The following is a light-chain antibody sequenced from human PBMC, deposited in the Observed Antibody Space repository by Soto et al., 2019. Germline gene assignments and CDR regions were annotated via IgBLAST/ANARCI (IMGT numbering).Light chain of an antibody. V-gene: IGKV3-15*01. CDR1: QSVSSN. CDR3: QQYNNWPRT. CDR2: GAS. J-gene: IGKJ1*01. Sequence: ERVMTQSPATLSVSPGERATLSCRASQSVSSNLAWYQQKPGQAPRPLIYGASTRATGIPARFSGSGSGTEFTLTISSLQSEDFAVYYCQQYNNWPRTFGQGTKVDIK.